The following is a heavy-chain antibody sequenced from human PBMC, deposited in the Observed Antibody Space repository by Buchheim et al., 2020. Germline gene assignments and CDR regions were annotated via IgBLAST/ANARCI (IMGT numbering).Heavy chain of an antibody. CDR2: IYYSGST. Sequence: QVQLQESGPGLVKPSETLSLTCTVSGGSVSSGSYYWSWIRQPPGKGLEWIGYIYYSGSTNYNPSLKSRVTISVDTSKNQLSLKLSSVTAADTAVYYCAGTPDWYYFDYWGQGTL. CDR3: AGTPDWYYFDY. D-gene: IGHD1-14*01. CDR1: GGSVSSGSYY. V-gene: IGHV4-61*01. J-gene: IGHJ4*02.